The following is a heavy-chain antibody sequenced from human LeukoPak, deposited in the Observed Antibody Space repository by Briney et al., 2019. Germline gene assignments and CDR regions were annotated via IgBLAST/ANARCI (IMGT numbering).Heavy chain of an antibody. D-gene: IGHD1-1*01. CDR2: INPSGGGT. V-gene: IGHV1-2*02. Sequence: ASVKVSCKASGYAFIGHYMHWARQAPGQGIEWMGRINPSGGGTTYAQKFQGRVTMTRDTSFSTAYMELKWLTSDDTAVYYCARAIPNWDWFDPWGQGTLVTVSS. CDR1: GYAFIGHY. J-gene: IGHJ5*02. CDR3: ARAIPNWDWFDP.